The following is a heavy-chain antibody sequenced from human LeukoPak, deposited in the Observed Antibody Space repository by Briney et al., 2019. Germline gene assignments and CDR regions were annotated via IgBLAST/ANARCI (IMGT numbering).Heavy chain of an antibody. V-gene: IGHV4-34*01. J-gene: IGHJ4*02. CDR1: GGSFSGYY. D-gene: IGHD3-10*01. CDR3: ARERKAGYGSGSYLDY. CDR2: INHSGST. Sequence: SETLSLTCAVYGGSFSGYYWSWIRQPPGKGLEWIGEINHSGSTNYNPSLKSRVTISVDTSKNQFSLKLSSVTAADTAVYYCARERKAGYGSGSYLDYWGQGTLVTVSS.